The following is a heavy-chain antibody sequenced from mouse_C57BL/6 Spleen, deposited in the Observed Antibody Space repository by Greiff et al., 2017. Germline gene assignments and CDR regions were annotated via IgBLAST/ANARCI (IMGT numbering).Heavy chain of an antibody. CDR3: ARDSLLLTFDY. Sequence: QVQLQQPGAELVRPGTSVKLSCKASGYTFTSYWMHWVKQRPGQGLEWIGVIDPSDSYTNYNQKFKGKATLTVDTSSSTAYMQLSSLTSEDSAVYYCARDSLLLTFDYWGQGTTLTVSS. CDR1: GYTFTSYW. CDR2: IDPSDSYT. D-gene: IGHD1-1*01. V-gene: IGHV1-59*01. J-gene: IGHJ2*01.